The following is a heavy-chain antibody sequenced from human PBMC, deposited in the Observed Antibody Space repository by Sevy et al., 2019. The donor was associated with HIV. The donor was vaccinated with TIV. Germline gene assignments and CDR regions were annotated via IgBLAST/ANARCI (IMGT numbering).Heavy chain of an antibody. J-gene: IGHJ4*02. D-gene: IGHD2-15*01. Sequence: GGSLRLSCAASGFTFSSYGIHWVRQAPGKGLEWVAFIRYDGSNKYYADSVKGRFTISRDNSKNTLYLQMNSLRAEDTAVYYCAKEGCSGGSCYSNSGYYFDYWGQGTLVTVSS. CDR3: AKEGCSGGSCYSNSGYYFDY. CDR2: IRYDGSNK. CDR1: GFTFSSYG. V-gene: IGHV3-30*02.